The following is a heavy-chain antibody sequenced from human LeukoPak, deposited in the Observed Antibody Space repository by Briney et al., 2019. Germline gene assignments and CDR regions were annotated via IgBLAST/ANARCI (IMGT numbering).Heavy chain of an antibody. CDR3: AKYTSDPTLEAYYFDS. CDR1: GFNFRMFA. D-gene: IGHD3-3*01. J-gene: IGHJ4*02. Sequence: GGSLRLSCAASGFNFRMFAMSWVRQAPGKGLRWVSTLSGSGANTFYADPVKGRFTITRDNSKNKVFLQMNSLRAEDTALYYCAKYTSDPTLEAYYFDSWGQGTLVTVSS. V-gene: IGHV3-23*01. CDR2: LSGSGANT.